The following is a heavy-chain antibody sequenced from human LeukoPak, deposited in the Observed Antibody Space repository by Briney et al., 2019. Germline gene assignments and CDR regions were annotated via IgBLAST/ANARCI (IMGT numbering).Heavy chain of an antibody. V-gene: IGHV1-2*02. Sequence: ASAKVSCKTSGYTFTDYYVHWVRQAPGQGLEWLAWINPDSGATNFAQRFQGRVTMTRDTSISTAYMELSRLTSDDTAVYYCARDAIVRDYSNSDYWGQGTLVTVSS. D-gene: IGHD4-11*01. CDR3: ARDAIVRDYSNSDY. CDR2: INPDSGAT. CDR1: GYTFTDYY. J-gene: IGHJ4*02.